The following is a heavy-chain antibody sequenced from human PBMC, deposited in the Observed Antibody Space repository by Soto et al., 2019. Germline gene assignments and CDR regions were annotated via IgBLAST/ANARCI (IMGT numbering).Heavy chain of an antibody. Sequence: QVQLVESGGGVVQPGRSLRLSCAASGFTFSSYGIHWVRQAPGKGLEWVAVISYDGSEKYYADSVKGRFTISRDNSKNTLFLQMSSLRPDDTAVYYCARDLRGCSGGTCYSTYHYGIDVWGQGTTVTVSS. CDR3: ARDLRGCSGGTCYSTYHYGIDV. V-gene: IGHV3-30-3*01. CDR2: ISYDGSEK. J-gene: IGHJ6*02. D-gene: IGHD2-15*01. CDR1: GFTFSSYG.